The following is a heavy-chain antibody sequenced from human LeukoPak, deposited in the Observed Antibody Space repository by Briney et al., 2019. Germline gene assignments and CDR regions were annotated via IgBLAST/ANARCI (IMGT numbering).Heavy chain of an antibody. Sequence: ASVKVSCKASGYTFTSYAMNWVRQAPGQGLEWMGWINTNTGNPTYAQGFAGRFVFSLDTSVSTAYLQISSLKAEDTAVYYCARSLHRIWFGELGPIDYWGQGTLVTVSS. CDR2: INTNTGNP. CDR1: GYTFTSYA. D-gene: IGHD3-10*01. CDR3: ARSLHRIWFGELGPIDY. V-gene: IGHV7-4-1*02. J-gene: IGHJ4*02.